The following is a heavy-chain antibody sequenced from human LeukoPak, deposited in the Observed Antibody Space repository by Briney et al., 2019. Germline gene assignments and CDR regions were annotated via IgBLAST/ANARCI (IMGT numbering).Heavy chain of an antibody. CDR1: GGSISSSNW. Sequence: SETLSLTCAVSGGSISSSNWWSWVRQPPGKGLEWIGEIYHSGSTNYNPSLKSRVTISVDKSKNQFSLKLSSVTAADTAVYYCASGERTYYYDSSGYYYFDYWGQGTLVTVSS. CDR3: ASGERTYYYDSSGYYYFDY. CDR2: IYHSGST. V-gene: IGHV4-4*02. D-gene: IGHD3-22*01. J-gene: IGHJ4*02.